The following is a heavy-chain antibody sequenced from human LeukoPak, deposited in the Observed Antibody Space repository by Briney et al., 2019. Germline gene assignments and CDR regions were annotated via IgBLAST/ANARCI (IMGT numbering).Heavy chain of an antibody. CDR1: GFTFDDYA. D-gene: IGHD5-18*01. J-gene: IGHJ3*01. CDR2: ISWNSGSI. Sequence: GGSLRLSCAASGFTFDDYAMHWVRQAPGKGLEWVSGISWNSGSIGYADSVKGRFTISRDNTKNSLYLQMNSLRAEDMALYYCAKDEGRYSDGFLDAFDFWGQGTMVTVSS. CDR3: AKDEGRYSDGFLDAFDF. V-gene: IGHV3-9*03.